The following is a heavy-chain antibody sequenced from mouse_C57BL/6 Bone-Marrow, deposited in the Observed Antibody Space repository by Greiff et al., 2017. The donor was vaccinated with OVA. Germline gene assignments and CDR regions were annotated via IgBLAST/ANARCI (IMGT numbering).Heavy chain of an antibody. J-gene: IGHJ2*01. V-gene: IGHV1-69*01. CDR3: ARGGYDVGY. CDR2: IDPSDSYT. CDR1: GYTFTSYW. D-gene: IGHD2-2*01. Sequence: QVQLKQPGAELVMPGASVKLSCKASGYTFTSYWMHWVKQRPGQGLEWIGEIDPSDSYTNYNQKFKGKSTLTVDKSSSTAYMQLSSLTSEDSAVYYCARGGYDVGYWGQGTTLTVSS.